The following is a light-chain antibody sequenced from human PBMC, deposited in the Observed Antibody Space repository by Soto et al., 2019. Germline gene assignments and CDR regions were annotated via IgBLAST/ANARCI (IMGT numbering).Light chain of an antibody. V-gene: IGKV3D-20*02. Sequence: EIVFTQSPGTLSLSPGERATLSCSASQSVSSSYLAWYQQKPGQAPRLLIYGASSRATGIPARFSGSGSGTDFTLTISSLEPEDFAVYYCQHRSNWPLTFGGGTKVDIK. CDR3: QHRSNWPLT. CDR1: QSVSSSY. J-gene: IGKJ4*01. CDR2: GAS.